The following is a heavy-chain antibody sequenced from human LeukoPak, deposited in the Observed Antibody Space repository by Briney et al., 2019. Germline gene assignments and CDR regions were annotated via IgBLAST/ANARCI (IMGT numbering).Heavy chain of an antibody. V-gene: IGHV3-53*01. D-gene: IGHD1-26*01. J-gene: IGHJ4*02. CDR2: IYSGGST. Sequence: GGSLRLSCAASGFTVSSNYMSWVRQAPGKGLEWVSVIYSGGSTYYADSVKGRFTISRHNSKNTLYLQMNSLRAEDTAVYYCARAVGATSAEIFDYWGQGTLVTVSS. CDR1: GFTVSSNY. CDR3: ARAVGATSAEIFDY.